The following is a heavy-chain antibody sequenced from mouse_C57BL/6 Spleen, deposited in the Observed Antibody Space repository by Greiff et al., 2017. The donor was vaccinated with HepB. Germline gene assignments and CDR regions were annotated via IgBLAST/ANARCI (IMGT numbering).Heavy chain of an antibody. CDR2: INPYNGGT. CDR3: ARGRLWYFDV. V-gene: IGHV1-19*01. Sequence: VQLKESGPVLVKPGASVKMSCKASGYTFTDYYMNWVKQSHGKSLEWIGVINPYNGGTSYNQKFKGKATLTVDKSSSTAYMELNSLTSEDSAVYYCARGRLWYFDVWGTGTTVTVSS. CDR1: GYTFTDYY. J-gene: IGHJ1*03. D-gene: IGHD3-3*01.